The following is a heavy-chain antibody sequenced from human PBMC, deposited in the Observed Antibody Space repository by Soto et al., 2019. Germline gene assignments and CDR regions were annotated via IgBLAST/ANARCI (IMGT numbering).Heavy chain of an antibody. CDR2: INAGNGNT. CDR3: ARGSWSMLVDNDYYYFLDL. V-gene: IGHV1-3*01. Sequence: SSVKVSCKASGYTFTSYAIQWGRQAPGQRHEWMGWINAGNGNTKYSQNFLGRVTITRDTSATTAYMELSSLRSEDTAVYYCARGSWSMLVDNDYYYFLDLWGQGTTVTVSS. J-gene: IGHJ6*02. CDR1: GYTFTSYA. D-gene: IGHD3-22*01.